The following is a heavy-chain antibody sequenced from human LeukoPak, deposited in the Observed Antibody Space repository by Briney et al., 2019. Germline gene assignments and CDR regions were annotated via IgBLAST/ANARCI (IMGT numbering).Heavy chain of an antibody. CDR3: ATSHSFYGYSFDY. J-gene: IGHJ4*02. CDR1: GYTLTELS. V-gene: IGHV1-24*01. D-gene: IGHD5-18*01. CDR2: FDPEDGET. Sequence: ASVKVSCKVSGYTLTELSMHWVRQAPGKGLEWIGGFDPEDGETIYAQKFQGRVTMTEDTSTDTAYMELSSLRSEDTAVYYCATSHSFYGYSFDYWGQGTRVTVSS.